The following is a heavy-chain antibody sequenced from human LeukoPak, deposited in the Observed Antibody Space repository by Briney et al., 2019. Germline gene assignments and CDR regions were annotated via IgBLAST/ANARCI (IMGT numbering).Heavy chain of an antibody. J-gene: IGHJ5*02. CDR3: ARAGDYGGNGGFDP. Sequence: GGSLRLSCAASGFSFSSCWMSWVRQAPGKGLEWVANIKQDGSEKYYVDSVKGRFTISRDNSKNTLYLQMNSLRAEDTALYYCARAGDYGGNGGFDPWGQGTLVTVSS. D-gene: IGHD4-23*01. V-gene: IGHV3-7*03. CDR1: GFSFSSCW. CDR2: IKQDGSEK.